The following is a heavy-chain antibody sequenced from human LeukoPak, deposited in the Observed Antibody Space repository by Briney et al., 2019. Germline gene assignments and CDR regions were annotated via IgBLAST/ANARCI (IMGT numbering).Heavy chain of an antibody. Sequence: ASVKVSCKASGYTFTGYVISWVRQAPGQGLEWMGWISAYNGNTKYAQKLQGRVTMTTDTSTSTAYMELRSLRSDDTAVYYCARASDYDSSGYTFDYWGQGTLVTVSS. J-gene: IGHJ4*02. V-gene: IGHV1-18*01. CDR2: ISAYNGNT. CDR1: GYTFTGYV. D-gene: IGHD3-22*01. CDR3: ARASDYDSSGYTFDY.